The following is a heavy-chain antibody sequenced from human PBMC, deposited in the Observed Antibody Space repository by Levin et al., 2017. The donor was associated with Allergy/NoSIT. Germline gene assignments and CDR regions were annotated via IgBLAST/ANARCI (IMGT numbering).Heavy chain of an antibody. V-gene: IGHV4-59*01. CDR3: AMALPAYPVFYHGVHY. Sequence: PSETLSLTCNVTGASMSTYYWSWIRQPPGKGLEWIGYIFYGESGSYNPSLRGRATISLDTSKRQFSLNLKSVTAADTAVYYCAMALPAYPVFYHGVHYWGLGTTVTISS. J-gene: IGHJ6*02. CDR2: IFYGESG. CDR1: GASMSTYY.